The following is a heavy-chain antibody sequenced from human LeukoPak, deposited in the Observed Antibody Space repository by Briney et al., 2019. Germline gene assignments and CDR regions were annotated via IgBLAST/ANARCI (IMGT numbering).Heavy chain of an antibody. J-gene: IGHJ4*02. CDR3: ARGRDYGSVGFDY. V-gene: IGHV3-53*04. D-gene: IGHD3-10*01. CDR2: IYSGGST. Sequence: PGGSLRLSCAASGXTVSSNHMSWVRQAPGKGLEWVSVIYSGGSTYYADSVKGRFTISRHNSKNTLYLQMNSLRAEDTAVYYCARGRDYGSVGFDYWGQGTLVTVSS. CDR1: GXTVSSNH.